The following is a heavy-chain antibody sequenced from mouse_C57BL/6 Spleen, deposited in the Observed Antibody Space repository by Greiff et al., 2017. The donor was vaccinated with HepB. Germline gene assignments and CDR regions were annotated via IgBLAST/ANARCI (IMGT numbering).Heavy chain of an antibody. CDR1: GYAFTNYL. CDR3: ARGGLLSY. V-gene: IGHV1-54*01. Sequence: VQLQQSGAELVRPGTSVKVSCKASGYAFTNYLIEWVKQRPGQGLEWIGVINPGSGGTNYNEEFKGKATLTADKSSSTAYMQLSSLTSEDSAVYLCARGGLLSYWGQGTLVTVAA. J-gene: IGHJ3*01. CDR2: INPGSGGT.